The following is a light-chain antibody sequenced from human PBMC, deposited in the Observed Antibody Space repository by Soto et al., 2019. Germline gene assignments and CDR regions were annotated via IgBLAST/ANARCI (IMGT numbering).Light chain of an antibody. J-gene: IGLJ1*01. CDR3: SSYADSNSYV. V-gene: IGLV2-8*01. Sequence: QSVLTQPPSASGSPGQSVTISCTGTSSDVGGYNYVYWYQQHPGKAPKLMIYEVTKRPSGVPDRFSGSKSGNTASLTVSGLQAEDEADYYCSSYADSNSYVFGTGTKLTVL. CDR1: SSDVGGYNY. CDR2: EVT.